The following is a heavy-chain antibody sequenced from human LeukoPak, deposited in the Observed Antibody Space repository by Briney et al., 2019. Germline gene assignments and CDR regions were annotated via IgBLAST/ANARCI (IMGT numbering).Heavy chain of an antibody. CDR2: VYRAGRT. J-gene: IGHJ6*02. CDR1: GFTVSSNY. D-gene: IGHD6-13*01. Sequence: QAGGSLRLSCAASGFTVSSNYMSWVRQAPGKGLEWVSVVYRAGRTYYADSVKGRFTISRDNSKNTMYLQMNSLRAEDTAVYYCARDLEVRGGAAAGRPYYYYYAMDVWGQGTTVTVSS. V-gene: IGHV3-53*01. CDR3: ARDLEVRGGAAAGRPYYYYYAMDV.